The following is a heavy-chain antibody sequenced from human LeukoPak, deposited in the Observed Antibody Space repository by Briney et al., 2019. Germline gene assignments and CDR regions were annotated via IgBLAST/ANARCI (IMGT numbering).Heavy chain of an antibody. D-gene: IGHD3-22*01. Sequence: GESPKISCKGSGYSFTSYWIGWVRQMPGKGLEWMGIIYPGDSDTRYSPSFQGQVTISADKSISTAYLQWSSLKASDTAMYHCARSAYYDSSGYYSVFFDYWGQGTLVTVSS. CDR2: IYPGDSDT. J-gene: IGHJ4*02. V-gene: IGHV5-51*01. CDR1: GYSFTSYW. CDR3: ARSAYYDSSGYYSVFFDY.